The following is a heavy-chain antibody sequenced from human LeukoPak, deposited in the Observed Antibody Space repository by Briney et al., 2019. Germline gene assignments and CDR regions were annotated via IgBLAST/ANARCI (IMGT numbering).Heavy chain of an antibody. D-gene: IGHD2-8*01. CDR1: GFTFRNYG. Sequence: PGGSLRLSCSASGFTFRNYGMHWVRQAPGKGLEYVSTISGYGGSTYCADLVKGRFTISRDNSKNTLYLQMSSLRAEDTAVYYCVKDLYSYSFDYWGQGTLVTVSS. V-gene: IGHV3-64D*09. J-gene: IGHJ4*02. CDR2: ISGYGGST. CDR3: VKDLYSYSFDY.